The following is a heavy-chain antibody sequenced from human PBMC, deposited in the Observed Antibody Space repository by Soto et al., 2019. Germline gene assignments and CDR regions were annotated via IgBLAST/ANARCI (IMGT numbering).Heavy chain of an antibody. D-gene: IGHD6-13*01. Sequence: QVQLVESGGGVVQPGRSLRLSCAASGFTFSSYDMHWVRQAPGKGLEWVAVISYDGSNKYYADSVKGRFTIPRDNSKNTLYLQMNSLRAEYTAVYYCARVGIAAAEIPYYFDYWGQGTLVTVSS. CDR3: ARVGIAAAEIPYYFDY. CDR1: GFTFSSYD. J-gene: IGHJ4*02. V-gene: IGHV3-30-3*01. CDR2: ISYDGSNK.